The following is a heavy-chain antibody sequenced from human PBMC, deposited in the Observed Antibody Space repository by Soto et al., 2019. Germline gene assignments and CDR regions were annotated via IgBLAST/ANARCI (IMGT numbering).Heavy chain of an antibody. J-gene: IGHJ5*02. CDR1: GGTVASSHW. D-gene: IGHD2-21*02. CDR3: AREIVTAGGNNYFDP. CDR2: VYHTGDT. Sequence: SETLSLTCGVSGGTVASSHWWSWVRQSPGGGLEWIGNVYHTGDTNFNPSLQSRVTISVDKSNNQFSLRLNSLTAADTAVYFCAREIVTAGGNNYFDPWGPGSLVTVSS. V-gene: IGHV4-4*02.